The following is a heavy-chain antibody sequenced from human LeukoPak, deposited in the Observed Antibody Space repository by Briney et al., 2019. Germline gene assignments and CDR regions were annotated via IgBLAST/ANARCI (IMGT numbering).Heavy chain of an antibody. D-gene: IGHD6-19*01. V-gene: IGHV4-38-2*02. CDR1: GYSISSGYY. Sequence: SETLSLTCTVSGYSISSGYYWGWIRQPPGKGLEWIGSIYHSGSTYYNPSLKSRVTISVDKSKNQFSLKLSSVTAADTAVYYCARGVAGTRGFDYWGQGTLVTVSS. CDR2: IYHSGST. J-gene: IGHJ4*02. CDR3: ARGVAGTRGFDY.